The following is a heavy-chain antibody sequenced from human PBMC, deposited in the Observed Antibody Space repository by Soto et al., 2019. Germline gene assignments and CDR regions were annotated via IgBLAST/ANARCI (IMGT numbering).Heavy chain of an antibody. CDR1: GGTFSSYS. J-gene: IGHJ6*02. CDR3: ARDPSSGWYLNYHYYGMDV. D-gene: IGHD6-19*01. V-gene: IGHV1-69*13. Sequence: GASVKVSCKASGGTFSSYSISWVRQAPGQGLEWMGGIIPIFGTANYAQKFQGRVTITADESTSTAYMELSSLRSEDTAVYYCARDPSSGWYLNYHYYGMDVWGQGTTVTVSS. CDR2: IIPIFGTA.